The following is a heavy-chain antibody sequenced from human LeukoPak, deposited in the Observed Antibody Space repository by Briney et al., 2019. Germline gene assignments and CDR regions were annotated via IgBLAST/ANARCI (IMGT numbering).Heavy chain of an antibody. CDR1: GYTFTSYS. Sequence: ASVKVSCKASGYTFTSYSMNWVRQAPGQGPEWMGIINPSDASTTYAQKFQGRVTMTRDMSTSTVYMELSSLRSEDTAIYYCARGPHIRTYDRDNWFDPWGQGTLVTVSS. D-gene: IGHD3-3*01. J-gene: IGHJ5*02. V-gene: IGHV1-46*01. CDR2: INPSDAST. CDR3: ARGPHIRTYDRDNWFDP.